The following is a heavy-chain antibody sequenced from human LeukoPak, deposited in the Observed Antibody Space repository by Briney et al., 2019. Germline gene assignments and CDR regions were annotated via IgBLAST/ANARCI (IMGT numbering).Heavy chain of an antibody. D-gene: IGHD6-13*01. CDR1: GYTFTGYY. Sequence: GASVKVSCKASGYTFTGYYMHWVRQAPGQGLEWMGWINPNSGGTNYAQKFQGRVTMTRDTSISTAYMELSRLRSDDTAVYYCARVGSSSWYDRTIHRDYYYYYMDVWGKGTTVTISS. CDR3: ARVGSSSWYDRTIHRDYYYYYMDV. J-gene: IGHJ6*03. CDR2: INPNSGGT. V-gene: IGHV1-2*02.